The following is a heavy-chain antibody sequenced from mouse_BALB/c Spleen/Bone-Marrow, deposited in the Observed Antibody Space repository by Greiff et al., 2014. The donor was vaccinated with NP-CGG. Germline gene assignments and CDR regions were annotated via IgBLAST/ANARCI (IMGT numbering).Heavy chain of an antibody. CDR3: ASPYGNYDAMDY. V-gene: IGHV1-87*01. Sequence: VKLMESGAELARPGASVKLSCKASGYTFTSYWMQWVKQGPGQGLEWIGAIYPGDGDTRYTQKFRGKATLTADKSSNTAYMQLSSLTSEDSAVYFCASPYGNYDAMDYWGQGTSVTVSS. D-gene: IGHD2-1*01. CDR2: IYPGDGDT. CDR1: GYTFTSYW. J-gene: IGHJ4*01.